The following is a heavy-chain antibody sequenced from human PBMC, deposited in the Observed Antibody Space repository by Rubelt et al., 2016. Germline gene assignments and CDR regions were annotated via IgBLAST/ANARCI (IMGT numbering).Heavy chain of an antibody. CDR1: GYSITSGYS. CDR3: ARRPDGLRDDEYFDY. J-gene: IGHJ4*02. CDR2: VSHSGVA. Sequence: QVQLQESGPGTVKPSETLSRTCTVSGYSITSGYSWSCIQQPPEKGLVWTGTVSHSGVAYYSPSLQSRIPTSSEPSTKQFSRKLSSVTAADTAVYYCARRPDGLRDDEYFDYWGQGALVTVSS. D-gene: IGHD5-12*01. V-gene: IGHV4-38-2*02.